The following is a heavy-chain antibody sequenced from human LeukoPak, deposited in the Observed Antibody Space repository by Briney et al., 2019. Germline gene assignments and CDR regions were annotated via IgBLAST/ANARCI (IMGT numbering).Heavy chain of an antibody. J-gene: IGHJ4*02. V-gene: IGHV3-15*01. D-gene: IGHD2-8*01. CDR3: TANGY. CDR1: GFTFNNAW. CDR2: INTKADGGTT. Sequence: PGGSLRLSCAASGFTFNNAWMSWVRQAPGKGLEWVGRINTKADGGTTDYATPVKGRFTISRDDSKNTLFLQMNSPKTEDTAVYYCTANGYWGQGTLVTASS.